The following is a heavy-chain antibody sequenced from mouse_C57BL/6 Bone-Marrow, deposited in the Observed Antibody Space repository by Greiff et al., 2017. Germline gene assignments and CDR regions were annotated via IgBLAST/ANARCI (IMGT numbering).Heavy chain of an antibody. CDR3: TGRGYGSTYAMDY. D-gene: IGHD1-1*01. CDR1: GFTFSNYW. J-gene: IGHJ4*01. CDR2: IRLKSDNYAT. Sequence: EVKLVESGGGLVQPGGSMKLSCVASGFTFSNYWMNWVRQSPEKGLEWVAQIRLKSDNYATHYAESVKGRFTISRDDSKSSVYLQMNNLRAEDTGIYYCTGRGYGSTYAMDYWGQGTSVTVSS. V-gene: IGHV6-3*01.